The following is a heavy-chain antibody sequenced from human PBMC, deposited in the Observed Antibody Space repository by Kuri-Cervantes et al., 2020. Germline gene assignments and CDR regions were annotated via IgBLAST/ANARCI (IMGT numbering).Heavy chain of an antibody. J-gene: IGHJ6*02. CDR1: GGSISSGGYS. D-gene: IGHD4-11*01. V-gene: IGHV4-30-2*01. CDR3: ARDLTTVTTGYYYYGMDV. CDR2: IYHSGST. Sequence: SETLSLTCAVSGGSISSGGYSWSWIRQPPGKGLEWIGYIYHSGSTYYNPSLKSRVTMSVDTSKNQFSLKLSSVTAADTAVYYCARDLTTVTTGYYYYGMDVWGQGTTVTVSS.